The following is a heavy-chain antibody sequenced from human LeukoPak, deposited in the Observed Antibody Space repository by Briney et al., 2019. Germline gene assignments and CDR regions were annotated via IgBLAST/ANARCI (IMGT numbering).Heavy chain of an antibody. CDR2: IYHSGST. CDR3: ARVVSGKIDP. J-gene: IGHJ5*02. Sequence: SETLSLTCTVSGYSISSGYYWGWIRQPPGKGLEWIGSIYHSGSTYYNPSLKSRVTISVDTSKNQFSLKLSSVTAADTAVYYCARVVSGKIDPWGQGTLVTVSS. CDR1: GYSISSGYY. V-gene: IGHV4-38-2*02. D-gene: IGHD1-26*01.